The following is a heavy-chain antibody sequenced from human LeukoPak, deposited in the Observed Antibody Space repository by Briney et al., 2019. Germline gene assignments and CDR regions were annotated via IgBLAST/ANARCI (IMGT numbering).Heavy chain of an antibody. CDR2: IGIDSGNT. Sequence: PGGSLRLSCTASGFPFIEYSMNWVRQAPGKGLEWISYIGIDSGNTKYADSVRGRFTISTDKAKNSLYLQMNSLRVEDTAVYYCARDHNYASVNWGQGTLVSVAS. V-gene: IGHV3-48*01. CDR1: GFPFIEYS. J-gene: IGHJ4*02. D-gene: IGHD1-1*01. CDR3: ARDHNYASVN.